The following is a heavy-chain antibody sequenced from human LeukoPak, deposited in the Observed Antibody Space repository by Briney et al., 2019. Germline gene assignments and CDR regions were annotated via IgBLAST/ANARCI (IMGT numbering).Heavy chain of an antibody. D-gene: IGHD4-23*01. CDR1: GGTFSSYA. V-gene: IGHV1-69*13. J-gene: IGHJ4*02. Sequence: RASVKVSCKASGGTFSSYAISWVRQAPGQGLEWMGGIIPIFGTANYAQKFQGRVTITADESTSTAYMELSSLRSEDTAVYYCARVTTVVTPGYFDYWGQGTLVTVSS. CDR2: IIPIFGTA. CDR3: ARVTTVVTPGYFDY.